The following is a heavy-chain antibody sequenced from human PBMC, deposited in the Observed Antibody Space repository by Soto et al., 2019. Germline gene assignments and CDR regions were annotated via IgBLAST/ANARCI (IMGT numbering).Heavy chain of an antibody. CDR2: IYYSGST. D-gene: IGHD6-13*01. Sequence: PWETLSISCTVSGGSISSYYWSWIRQPPGKGLEWIGYIYYSGSTNYNPSLKSRVTISVDTSKNQFSLKLSSVTAADTAVYYCARFHMGYISSWYGSWYVPWGQGPLVTVFS. CDR3: ARFHMGYISSWYGSWYVP. CDR1: GGSISSYY. J-gene: IGHJ5*02. V-gene: IGHV4-59*01.